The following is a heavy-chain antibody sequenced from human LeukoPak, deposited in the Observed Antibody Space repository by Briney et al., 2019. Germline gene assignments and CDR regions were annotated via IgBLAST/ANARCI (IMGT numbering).Heavy chain of an antibody. CDR2: INPNSGGT. CDR3: ARERIYSSQRYFDY. D-gene: IGHD5-18*01. CDR1: GYTFTGYY. J-gene: IGHJ4*02. Sequence: ASVKVSCKASGYTFTGYYMHWVRQAPGQGLEWMGWINPNSGGTNYAQKFQGRVTMTRDTSISTAYMELSRLRSDDTAVYYCARERIYSSQRYFDYWGQGTLVTVSS. V-gene: IGHV1-2*02.